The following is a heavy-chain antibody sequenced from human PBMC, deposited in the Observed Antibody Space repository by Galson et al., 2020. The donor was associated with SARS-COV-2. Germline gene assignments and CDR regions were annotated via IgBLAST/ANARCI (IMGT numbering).Heavy chain of an antibody. CDR3: ARGQIVVVTANWYFDL. CDR2: INPNSGGT. CDR1: GYTFTGYY. D-gene: IGHD2-21*02. Sequence: ASVKVSCKASGYTFTGYYMHWVRQTPGQGLEWMGWINPNSGGTNYAQKFQGRVTMTRDTSISTAYMELSRLRSDDTAVYYCARGQIVVVTANWYFDLWGRGTLVTVSS. V-gene: IGHV1-2*02. J-gene: IGHJ2*01.